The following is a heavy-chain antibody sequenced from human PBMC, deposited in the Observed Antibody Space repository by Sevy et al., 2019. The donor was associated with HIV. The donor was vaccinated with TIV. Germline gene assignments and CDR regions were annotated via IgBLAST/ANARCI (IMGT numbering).Heavy chain of an antibody. CDR2: IKKDESEK. Sequence: GGSLRLSCAASGFPFRSYWMGWVRQAPGKGGEWWANIKKDESEKYYLDSVKGRLTISRDNTKNSLYLQMNSLRAEDTAVYYCASQYSSSSNYWGQGTLVTVSS. D-gene: IGHD6-6*01. V-gene: IGHV3-7*03. CDR3: ASQYSSSSNY. CDR1: GFPFRSYW. J-gene: IGHJ4*02.